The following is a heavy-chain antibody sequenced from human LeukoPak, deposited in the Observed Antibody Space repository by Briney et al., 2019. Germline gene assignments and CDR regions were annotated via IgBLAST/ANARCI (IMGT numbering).Heavy chain of an antibody. CDR2: INPNSGGT. J-gene: IGHJ4*02. Sequence: GASVKVSCKASGYTFTGYYIHWVRQAPGQGLEWMGWINPNSGGTNYAQTFQGRVTMTRDTSISTAYMELSRLTSDDTAVYYCARGILYCSGGSCYGYFDYWGQGTLVTVSS. CDR3: ARGILYCSGGSCYGYFDY. CDR1: GYTFTGYY. V-gene: IGHV1-2*02. D-gene: IGHD2-15*01.